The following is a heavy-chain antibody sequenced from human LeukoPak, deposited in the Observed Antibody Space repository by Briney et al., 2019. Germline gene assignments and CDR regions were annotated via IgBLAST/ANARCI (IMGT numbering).Heavy chain of an antibody. CDR2: IYYSGST. D-gene: IGHD2-2*01. J-gene: IGHJ6*03. CDR3: ARTYCSSTSCRNGYYYMDV. Sequence: SETLSLTCTVSGGSISSYYWSWIRQPPGKGLEWIGYIYYSGSTNYNPSLKSRVTMSVDTSKNQFSLKLSSVTAADTAVYYCARTYCSSTSCRNGYYYMDVWGKGTTVTVSS. V-gene: IGHV4-59*12. CDR1: GGSISSYY.